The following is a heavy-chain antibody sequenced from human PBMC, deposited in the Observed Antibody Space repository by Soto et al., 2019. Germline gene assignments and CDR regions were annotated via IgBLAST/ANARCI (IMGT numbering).Heavy chain of an antibody. CDR3: AKDRGLVLSFYFDY. J-gene: IGHJ4*02. CDR2: ISWNSGSI. CDR1: GFTVDDYA. Sequence: EVQLVESGGGLVQPGRSLRLSCAASGFTVDDYAMHWGRQVPGKGLEWVSGISWNSGSIGYAECVKGRFTIYRDHAKNILYLQMNSLRADDTAVYYCAKDRGLVLSFYFDYLGQGTLVTVSS. D-gene: IGHD6-19*01. V-gene: IGHV3-9*01.